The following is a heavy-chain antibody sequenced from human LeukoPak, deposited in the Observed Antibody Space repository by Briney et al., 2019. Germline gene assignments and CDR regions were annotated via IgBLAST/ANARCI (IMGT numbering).Heavy chain of an antibody. D-gene: IGHD2-2*01. J-gene: IGHJ3*02. Sequence: GGSLRLSCAASGFTFSSYSMIWVRQAPGKGLEWVSSISSSSSYIYYADSVKGRFTISRDNAKNSLYLQMNSLRAEDTAVYYCAYEGSSASRGAFDIWGQGTMVTVSS. CDR1: GFTFSSYS. V-gene: IGHV3-21*01. CDR3: AYEGSSASRGAFDI. CDR2: ISSSSSYI.